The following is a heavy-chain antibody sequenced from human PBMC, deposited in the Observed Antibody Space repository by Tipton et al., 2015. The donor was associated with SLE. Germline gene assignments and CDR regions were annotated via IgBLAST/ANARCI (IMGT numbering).Heavy chain of an antibody. V-gene: IGHV4-39*07. CDR3: ARGVDMAGPAHY. Sequence: TLSLTCTVSGGSISSSSYYWGWIRQPPGKGLEWIGSIYYSGSTYYNPSLKSRVTISVDTSKNQFSLKLSSVTAADTAVYYCARGVDMAGPAHYWGQGTLVTVSS. J-gene: IGHJ4*02. CDR1: GGSISSSSYY. CDR2: IYYSGST. D-gene: IGHD5-12*01.